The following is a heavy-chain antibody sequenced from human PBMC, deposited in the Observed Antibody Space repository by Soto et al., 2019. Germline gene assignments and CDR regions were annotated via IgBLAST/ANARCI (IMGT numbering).Heavy chain of an antibody. Sequence: QVQLVQSGAEVKKPGASVKVSCKASGYTFTTYYLHWLRQARGQGLEWTGIITPRDGTTRYAQKFQDRVTMTRDTSTSTVYMELSSLRSEDTAVYYCARAVSTKPAPIDYWGQGTLVTVSS. J-gene: IGHJ4*02. CDR3: ARAVSTKPAPIDY. CDR2: ITPRDGTT. V-gene: IGHV1-46*01. CDR1: GYTFTTYY. D-gene: IGHD4-17*01.